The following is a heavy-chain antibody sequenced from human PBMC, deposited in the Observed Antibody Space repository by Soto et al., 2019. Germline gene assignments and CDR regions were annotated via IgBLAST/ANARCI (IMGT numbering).Heavy chain of an antibody. D-gene: IGHD2-15*01. V-gene: IGHV1-46*03. CDR3: AREKDIVVVVAATAPDAFDI. J-gene: IGHJ3*02. CDR2: INPSGGST. CDR1: GYTFTGYY. Sequence: ASVKVSCKASGYTFTGYYMHWVRQAPGQGLEWMGIINPSGGSTSYAQKFQGRVTMTRDTSTSTVYMELSSLRSEDTAVYYCAREKDIVVVVAATAPDAFDIWGQGTMVTVSS.